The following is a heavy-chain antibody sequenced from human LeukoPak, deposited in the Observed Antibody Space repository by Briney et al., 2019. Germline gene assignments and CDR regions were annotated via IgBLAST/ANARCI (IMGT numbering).Heavy chain of an antibody. J-gene: IGHJ6*03. V-gene: IGHV3-23*01. D-gene: IGHD3-22*01. Sequence: GGSLRLSCAASGFTFSNYAMSWVRQAPGKGLEWVSAISGSGGSTYYADSVKGRFTISRDNFKNTLYLQMNSLRAEDTAVYYCARVKYYYDSSGYRGRLYYYYMDVWGKGNTVTISS. CDR2: ISGSGGST. CDR1: GFTFSNYA. CDR3: ARVKYYYDSSGYRGRLYYYYMDV.